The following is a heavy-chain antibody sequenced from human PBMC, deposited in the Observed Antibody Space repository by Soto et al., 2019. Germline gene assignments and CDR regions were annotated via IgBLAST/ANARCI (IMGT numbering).Heavy chain of an antibody. CDR1: GGTFSSYT. Sequence: ASVKVSCKASGGTFSSYTISWVRQAPGQGLEWMGRIIPILGIANYAQKFQGRVTITADKSTSTAYMELSSLRSEDTAVYYCARDLSGTANWWFDPWGQGTLVTVSS. J-gene: IGHJ5*02. D-gene: IGHD7-27*01. CDR3: ARDLSGTANWWFDP. CDR2: IIPILGIA. V-gene: IGHV1-69*04.